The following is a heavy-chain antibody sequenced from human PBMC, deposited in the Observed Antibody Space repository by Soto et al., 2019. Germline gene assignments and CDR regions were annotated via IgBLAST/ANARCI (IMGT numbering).Heavy chain of an antibody. Sequence: TLSLTCTVSGGSISSYYWSWIRQPPGKGLEWIGYIYYSGSTNYNPSLKSRVTISVDTSKNQFPLKLSSVTAADTAVYYCARYTVDRYYFDYWGQGTLVTVSS. J-gene: IGHJ4*02. CDR3: ARYTVDRYYFDY. V-gene: IGHV4-59*01. D-gene: IGHD3-22*01. CDR1: GGSISSYY. CDR2: IYYSGST.